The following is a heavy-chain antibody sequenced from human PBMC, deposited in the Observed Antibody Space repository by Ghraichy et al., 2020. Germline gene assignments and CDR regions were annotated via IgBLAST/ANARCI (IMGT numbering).Heavy chain of an antibody. Sequence: SETLSLTCTVSGGSISIYYWSWIRQPPGKGLEWIGYIYYSGSTNYNPSLKSRVTISVDTSKNQFSLKLSSVTAADTAVYYCARLYDSSGYFPVGGMDVWGQGTTVTVSS. V-gene: IGHV4-59*01. D-gene: IGHD3-22*01. J-gene: IGHJ6*02. CDR3: ARLYDSSGYFPVGGMDV. CDR2: IYYSGST. CDR1: GGSISIYY.